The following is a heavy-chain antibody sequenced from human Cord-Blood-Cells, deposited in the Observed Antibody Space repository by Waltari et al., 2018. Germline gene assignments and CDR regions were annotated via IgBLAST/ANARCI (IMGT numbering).Heavy chain of an antibody. D-gene: IGHD6-13*01. V-gene: IGHV3-9*01. CDR1: GFTFDDYA. CDR3: AKDVTRAGFDAFDI. J-gene: IGHJ3*02. CDR2: ISWNSGSI. Sequence: EVQLVESGGGLVQPGRSLRLSCAASGFTFDDYAMHWVRQAPGKGLEWVSGISWNSGSIGYADSVKGRFTISRYNAKNSLYLQMNSLRAEDTALYYCAKDVTRAGFDAFDIWGQGTMVTVSS.